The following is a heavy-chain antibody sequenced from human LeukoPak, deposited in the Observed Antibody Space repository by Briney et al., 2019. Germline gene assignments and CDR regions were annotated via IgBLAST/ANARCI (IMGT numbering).Heavy chain of an antibody. V-gene: IGHV1-46*03. CDR2: INPSGGST. D-gene: IGHD2-2*01. Sequence: ASVEVSCKASGYTFTSYYMHWVRQAPGQGLEWMGIINPSGGSTSYAQKFQDRVTMTRDTSTSTVYMELSSLRSEDTAVYYCARDRSPRVSLVVVQMGYYDLCGRGTLVTVSS. CDR3: ARDRSPRVSLVVVQMGYYDL. CDR1: GYTFTSYY. J-gene: IGHJ2*01.